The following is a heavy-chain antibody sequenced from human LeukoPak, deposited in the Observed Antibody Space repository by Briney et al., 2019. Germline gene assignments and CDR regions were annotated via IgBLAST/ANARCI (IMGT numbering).Heavy chain of an antibody. Sequence: GGPLRLSCAASGFTFSSYPMSWVRQATGKALEWVSAISCSGGSTYSAHPEKGRFTISRDNSKNTLYLQMNSLRAEETAVYYCAKDPGRELGNWGQGTLVTVSS. CDR1: GFTFSSYP. CDR2: ISCSGGST. D-gene: IGHD3-10*01. V-gene: IGHV3-23*01. J-gene: IGHJ4*02. CDR3: AKDPGRELGN.